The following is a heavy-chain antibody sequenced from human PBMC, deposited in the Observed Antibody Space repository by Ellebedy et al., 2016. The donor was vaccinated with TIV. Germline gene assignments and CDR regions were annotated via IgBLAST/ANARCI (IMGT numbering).Heavy chain of an antibody. J-gene: IGHJ6*02. CDR2: VSYDGSDK. Sequence: GESLKISCAASGFTFTRYAMHWVRQAPGKGLEWVAIVSYDGSDKYYADSVMGRFTISRDNSRNMVFLQMNSLRAEDTALYYCARRATLSYYALDVWGQGTTLTVSS. CDR3: ARRATLSYYALDV. D-gene: IGHD5-24*01. V-gene: IGHV3-30-3*01. CDR1: GFTFTRYA.